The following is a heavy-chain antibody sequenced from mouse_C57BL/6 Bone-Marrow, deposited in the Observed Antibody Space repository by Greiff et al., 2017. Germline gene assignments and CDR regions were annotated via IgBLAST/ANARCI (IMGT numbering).Heavy chain of an antibody. D-gene: IGHD1-1*01. CDR2: LWGGGST. Sequence: VKLMESGPGLVAPSQSLSITCTVSGFSLTSYGVDWVRQPPGKGLEWLGVLWGGGSTDYNSALMSRLSISKDNSESQVFLKMNSLQTDDTAMYDCAKREDGRWAWYFDDWGTGTTVTVSS. CDR1: GFSLTSYG. V-gene: IGHV2-9*01. J-gene: IGHJ1*03. CDR3: AKREDGRWAWYFDD.